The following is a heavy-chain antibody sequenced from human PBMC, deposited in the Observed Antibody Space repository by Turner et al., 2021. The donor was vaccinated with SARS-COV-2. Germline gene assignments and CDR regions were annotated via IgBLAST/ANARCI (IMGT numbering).Heavy chain of an antibody. CDR1: GGSISSSSYY. V-gene: IGHV4-39*01. J-gene: IGHJ3*02. CDR2: IYYSGSP. D-gene: IGHD6-19*01. CDR3: ASPGGNSGWFFAYDI. Sequence: QLQLQESGPGLVKPSETMSLTCTVSGGSISSSSYYWGWIRQPPGKGLEWIGSIYYSGSPYYNPSLKSRVTISVDTSKNQFSLKLNSVTAADTAVYYCASPGGNSGWFFAYDIWGQGTMFTVSS.